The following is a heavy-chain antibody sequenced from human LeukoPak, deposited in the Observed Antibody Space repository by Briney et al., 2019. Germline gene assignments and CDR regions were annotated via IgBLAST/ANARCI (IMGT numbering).Heavy chain of an antibody. Sequence: GASVKVSCKASGYTFTGSYIHWVRRAPGQGLEWMGWINPNSGGTSSAQKFQGRVTMTRDTSVSTAYMELSRLRSDDTALYYCARETGYCSGGGCYFIYWGQGTLVTVSS. D-gene: IGHD2-15*01. CDR1: GYTFTGSY. J-gene: IGHJ4*02. V-gene: IGHV1-2*02. CDR2: INPNSGGT. CDR3: ARETGYCSGGGCYFIY.